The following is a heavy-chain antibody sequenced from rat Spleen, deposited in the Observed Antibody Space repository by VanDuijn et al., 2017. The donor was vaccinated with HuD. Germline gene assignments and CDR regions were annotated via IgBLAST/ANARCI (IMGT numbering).Heavy chain of an antibody. V-gene: IGHV5-7*01. D-gene: IGHD1-10*01. CDR3: ARHGIYNNYGWFAY. J-gene: IGHJ3*01. Sequence: EVQLVESGEGLVQPGRSLKLSCAASGFTFSSFPMAWVRQTPKKGLEWVASISYVGGGTYYPDSVQGRFTISRDNAKSTLYLQMDSLRSEDTASYYCARHGIYNNYGWFAYWGQGTLVTVSS. CDR1: GFTFSSFP. CDR2: ISYVGGGT.